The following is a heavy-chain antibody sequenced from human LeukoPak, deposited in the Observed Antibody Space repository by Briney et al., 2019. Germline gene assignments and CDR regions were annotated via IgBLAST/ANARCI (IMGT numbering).Heavy chain of an antibody. V-gene: IGHV3-48*01. J-gene: IGHJ4*02. CDR1: GFTFSSYS. Sequence: PGGSLRLSCAASGFTFSSYSMNWVRQAPGKGLEWVSYISSSSSTIYYADSVKGRFTISRDNAKNSLYLQMNSLRAEDTAVYYCVRAQTYYYDSSRSGFDYWGQGTLVTVSS. D-gene: IGHD3-22*01. CDR2: ISSSSSTI. CDR3: VRAQTYYYDSSRSGFDY.